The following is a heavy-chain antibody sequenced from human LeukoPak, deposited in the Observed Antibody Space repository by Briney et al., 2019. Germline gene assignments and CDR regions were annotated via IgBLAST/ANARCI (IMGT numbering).Heavy chain of an antibody. CDR2: INQDGTVR. J-gene: IGHJ4*02. V-gene: IGHV3-7*01. Sequence: GGSLRLSCAASGFPFSGYWMDWVRQAPGKGMEWVANINQDGTVRYYAASVRGRFTISRDNARNSLFLQMNILRSEDTAVYYCSRSLDYLGQGALVTVSS. CDR1: GFPFSGYW. CDR3: SRSLDY.